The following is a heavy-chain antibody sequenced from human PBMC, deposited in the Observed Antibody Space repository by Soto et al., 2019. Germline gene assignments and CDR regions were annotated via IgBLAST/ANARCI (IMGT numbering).Heavy chain of an antibody. D-gene: IGHD5-18*01. CDR3: VSDRGYGHASLPYS. Sequence: QAQLVESGGGVVQPGRSLRLSCAASGFAFSSYGMHWVRQAPGTGLEWVAVISYDGSLQHYADSVKGRFTISRDNSKNMVLLQMSCLRAEDTAVYLCVSDRGYGHASLPYSWGQGTLVSVSS. CDR1: GFAFSSYG. CDR2: ISYDGSLQ. J-gene: IGHJ4*02. V-gene: IGHV3-30*03.